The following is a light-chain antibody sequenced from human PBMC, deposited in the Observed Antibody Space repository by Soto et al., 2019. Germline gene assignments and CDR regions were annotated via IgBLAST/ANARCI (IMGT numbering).Light chain of an antibody. CDR1: QSVSSSY. J-gene: IGKJ4*01. V-gene: IGKV3-20*01. CDR3: QQYASSPLT. CDR2: DAS. Sequence: EIELTQSPGTLSLSPGERATLSCRASQSVSSSYLAWYQQKPGQAPRLLIYDASSRATDIPDRFSGSGSGTDFTLTISRLQPEDFAVYYCQQYASSPLTFGGGTKVELK.